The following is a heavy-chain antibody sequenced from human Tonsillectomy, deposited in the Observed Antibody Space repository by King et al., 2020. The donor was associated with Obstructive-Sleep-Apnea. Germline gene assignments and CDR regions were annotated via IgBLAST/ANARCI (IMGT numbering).Heavy chain of an antibody. CDR1: NYSISISYY. J-gene: IGHJ5*02. D-gene: IGHD3-3*02. CDR2: IYGSGNT. V-gene: IGHV4-38-2*02. Sequence: VQLQESGPGLVKPSETLSLTCTVSNYSISISYYWGWIRQPPGKGLEWIGHIYGSGNTYYNPSLRSRVTISGDRSKNQFSLKLTSVTAADTAVYYCARLPALQGISRFDPWGQGTLVSVSS. CDR3: ARLPALQGISRFDP.